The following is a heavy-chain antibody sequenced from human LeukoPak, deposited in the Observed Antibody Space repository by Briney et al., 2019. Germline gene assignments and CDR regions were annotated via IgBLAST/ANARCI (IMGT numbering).Heavy chain of an antibody. V-gene: IGHV4-30-4*01. J-gene: IGHJ6*02. CDR2: IYYSGST. CDR3: ARDQNKYDSSGYYYYQYGMDV. D-gene: IGHD3-22*01. CDR1: GGSISSGDYY. Sequence: SQTLSLTCTVSGGSISSGDYYWTWIRQPPGKGLEWIGYIYYSGSTHYNPSLKSRVSISVDTAKNQFSPNLSSVTAADTAVYYCARDQNKYDSSGYYYYQYGMDVWGQGTTVTVSS.